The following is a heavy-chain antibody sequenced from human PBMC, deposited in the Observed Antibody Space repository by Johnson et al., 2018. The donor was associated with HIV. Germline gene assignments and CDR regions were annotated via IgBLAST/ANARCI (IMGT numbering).Heavy chain of an antibody. D-gene: IGHD4-23*01. V-gene: IGHV3-11*04. CDR3: AIRTVVTPGTFDI. Sequence: QVQLVESGGGLVKPGGPRRLPCAASVFTFSLYYMCWNRQAPVPRLARVSYISSSGSTIYDSDSVQGRFTISRDNAKNALYLQMNSLRDEDTAVYYCAIRTVVTPGTFDIWGQGTMVTVSS. J-gene: IGHJ3*02. CDR1: VFTFSLYY. CDR2: ISSSGSTI.